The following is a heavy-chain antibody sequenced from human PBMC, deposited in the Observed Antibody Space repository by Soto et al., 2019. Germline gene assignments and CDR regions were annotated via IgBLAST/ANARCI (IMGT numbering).Heavy chain of an antibody. CDR3: ARDRGAVTGDCFDY. CDR2: IGSSGVNK. V-gene: IGHV3-11*01. Sequence: QVQLVESGGGLVKPGGSLSFSCAASGFTFSDLYMSWIRQAPGKGLEWVSCIGSSGVNKYYAESVRGRFTISRDNAKNSLCLQMNRLRAEDTVVYYGARDRGAVTGDCFDYWGQGTLVTVCS. CDR1: GFTFSDLY. J-gene: IGHJ4*02. D-gene: IGHD2-8*02.